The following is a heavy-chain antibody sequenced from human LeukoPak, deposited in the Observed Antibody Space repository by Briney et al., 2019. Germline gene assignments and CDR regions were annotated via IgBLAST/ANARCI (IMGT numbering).Heavy chain of an antibody. J-gene: IGHJ4*02. CDR3: ASWGFRIAAFDY. D-gene: IGHD6-13*01. CDR1: GGSISSSSYY. CDR2: IYYSGST. Sequence: SETLSLTCTVTGGSISSSSYYWGWIRQPPGKGLEWIGSIYYSGSTYYNPSLKSRVTISVDTSKNQFSLKLSSVAAADTAVYYCASWGFRIAAFDYWGQGTLVTVSS. V-gene: IGHV4-39*01.